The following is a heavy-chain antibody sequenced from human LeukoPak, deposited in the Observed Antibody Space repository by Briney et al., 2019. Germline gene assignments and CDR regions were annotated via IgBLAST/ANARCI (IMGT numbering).Heavy chain of an antibody. CDR1: GFTFSSYS. Sequence: GGSLRLSCAASGFTFSSYSMNWVRQAPGKGLEWVSSISSRSSYIYYADSVKGRFTISRNNAKNSLYLQMNSLRAEDTAVYYCARVDGYFRQDDYWGQGTLVTVSS. CDR3: ARVDGYFRQDDY. J-gene: IGHJ4*02. D-gene: IGHD2-2*03. CDR2: ISSRSSYI. V-gene: IGHV3-21*01.